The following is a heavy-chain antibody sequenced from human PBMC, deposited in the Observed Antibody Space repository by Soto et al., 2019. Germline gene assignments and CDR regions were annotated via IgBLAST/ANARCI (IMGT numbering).Heavy chain of an antibody. CDR1: GYMFTNYY. V-gene: IGHV1-46*01. CDR2: INPRGGST. CDR3: ARADSGSYCCSGH. J-gene: IGHJ4*02. D-gene: IGHD1-26*01. Sequence: QVQLVQSGAEVKKPGVSVKLSCKASGYMFTNYYMHWLRQAPGQGPEWMGIINPRGGSTSYAQKFQGRATMTRDTSTSTVYVELSILKSEATAAYYCARADSGSYCCSGHWGQGTLVTVSS.